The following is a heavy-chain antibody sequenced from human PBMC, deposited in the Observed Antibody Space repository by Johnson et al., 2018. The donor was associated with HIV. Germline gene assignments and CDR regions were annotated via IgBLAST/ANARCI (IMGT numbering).Heavy chain of an antibody. CDR2: ISYYGSNK. J-gene: IGHJ3*02. CDR3: ATHSSSWSNEGDAFDI. Sequence: QVQLVESGGGVVQPGRSLRLSCAASGFTFSSYAMHWVRPAPGKGLEWVAVISYYGSNKYSAASVKGLFTISRDNSKNTRYLQMNTLRAEDTALYYCATHSSSWSNEGDAFDIWGQGTMVTVSS. CDR1: GFTFSSYA. D-gene: IGHD6-13*01. V-gene: IGHV3-30*04.